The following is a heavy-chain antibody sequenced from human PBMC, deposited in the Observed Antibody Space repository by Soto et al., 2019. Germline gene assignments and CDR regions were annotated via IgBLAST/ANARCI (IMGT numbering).Heavy chain of an antibody. Sequence: ASVKVSCKVSGYTLTELSMHWVRQAPGKGLEWMGGFDPEDGETIYAQKFQGRVTMTEDTSTDTAYMELSSLRSEDTAVYYCATESEMTGAFDYWGQGTLVTVSS. CDR2: FDPEDGET. V-gene: IGHV1-24*01. CDR1: GYTLTELS. J-gene: IGHJ4*02. D-gene: IGHD3-10*01. CDR3: ATESEMTGAFDY.